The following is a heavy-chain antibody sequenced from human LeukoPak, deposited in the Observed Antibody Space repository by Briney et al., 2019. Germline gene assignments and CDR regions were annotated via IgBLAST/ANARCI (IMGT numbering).Heavy chain of an antibody. D-gene: IGHD1-7*01. V-gene: IGHV1-24*01. CDR1: GYTLTELS. CDR3: ATLLRLELLKRAFEM. CDR2: FDPEVGET. Sequence: ASVKLSCKVSGYTLTELSIHWVRQAPGHGLEWMGGFDPEVGETIYAKKFPGRVNMTEDTSTDTAYMEPSSLRSEDTAVYYCATLLRLELLKRAFEMWGQGTRVSVSS. J-gene: IGHJ3*02.